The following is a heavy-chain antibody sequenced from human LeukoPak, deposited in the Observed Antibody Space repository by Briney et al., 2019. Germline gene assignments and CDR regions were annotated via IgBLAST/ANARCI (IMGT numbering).Heavy chain of an antibody. CDR2: IYYSGST. CDR1: GGSISSGDYY. CDR3: ARPLLTDSSPSDFDY. D-gene: IGHD6-13*01. J-gene: IGHJ4*02. V-gene: IGHV4-30-4*08. Sequence: SQTLSLTCTVSGGSISSGDYYWSWIRQPPGKGLEWIGYIYYSGSTYYNPSLKSRVTISVDTSKNQFSLKLSSVTAADTAVYYCARPLLTDSSPSDFDYWGQGTLVTVSS.